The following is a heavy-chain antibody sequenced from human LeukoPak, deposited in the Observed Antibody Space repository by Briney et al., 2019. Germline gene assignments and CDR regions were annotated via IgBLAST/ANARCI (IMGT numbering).Heavy chain of an antibody. V-gene: IGHV4-34*01. CDR1: GGSFSGYY. CDR2: INHSGST. D-gene: IGHD2-21*01. J-gene: IGHJ4*02. Sequence: SETLSLTCAVYGGSFSGYYWSWIRQPPGKGLEWIGEINHSGSTNYNPSLKSRVTISVDTSKNQFSLKLSSVTAADTAVYYCARLQGDSTAIFDYWGQGTLVSVSS. CDR3: ARLQGDSTAIFDY.